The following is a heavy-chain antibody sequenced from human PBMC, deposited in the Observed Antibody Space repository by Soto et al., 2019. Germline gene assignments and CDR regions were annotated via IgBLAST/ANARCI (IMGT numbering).Heavy chain of an antibody. CDR3: ARQYYYGSGSYLSD. J-gene: IGHJ4*02. V-gene: IGHV4-59*01. CDR2: IYYSGST. D-gene: IGHD3-10*01. Sequence: SETLSLTCTVSGGSISSYYWSRIRPPPGKGLEWIGYIYYSGSTNYNPSLKSRVTISVDTSKNQFSLKLSSVTAADTAVYYCARQYYYGSGSYLSDWGQGTLVTVSS. CDR1: GGSISSYY.